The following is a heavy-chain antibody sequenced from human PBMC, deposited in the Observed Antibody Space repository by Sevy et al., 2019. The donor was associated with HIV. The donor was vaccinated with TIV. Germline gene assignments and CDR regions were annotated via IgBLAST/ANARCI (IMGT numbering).Heavy chain of an antibody. J-gene: IGHJ3*02. CDR1: GFTFSSYV. V-gene: IGHV3-23*01. CDR2: FSGSGGST. D-gene: IGHD1-26*01. CDR3: AKDLTGSGAFDI. Sequence: GGSLRLSCAASGFTFSSYVMSWVRQAPGKGLEWVSFFSGSGGSTYYVDPVKGRSTISRDNSKNTVYLQMNSLRAEDTAVYYCAKDLTGSGAFDIWGQGTMVTVSS.